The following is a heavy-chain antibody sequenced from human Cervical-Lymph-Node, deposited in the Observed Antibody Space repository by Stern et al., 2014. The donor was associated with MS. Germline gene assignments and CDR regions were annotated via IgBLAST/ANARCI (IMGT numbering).Heavy chain of an antibody. V-gene: IGHV4-59*01. CDR3: ARSQGGYVYYYYYYGMDV. D-gene: IGHD3-22*01. CDR2: IYYGGST. J-gene: IGHJ6*02. CDR1: GGSISSYY. Sequence: QLQLQESGPGLVKPSETLSLTCTVSGGSISSYYWSWIRQPPGKGLEWIGDIYYGGSTNYKPSLKSRVTISVDTSKNQFSLKLSSVTAADTDVYYCARSQGGYVYYYYYYGMDVWGQGTTVTVSS.